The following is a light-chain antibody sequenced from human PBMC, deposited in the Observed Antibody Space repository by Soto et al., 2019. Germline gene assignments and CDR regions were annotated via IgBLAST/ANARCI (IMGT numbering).Light chain of an antibody. V-gene: IGKV1-39*01. CDR1: QSISSY. J-gene: IGKJ4*01. Sequence: DIQMTQSPSSLSASVGDRVTITCRASQSISSYLNWYQQKPGKAPKLLIYAASSLQSVVPSRFSGRGSGTDFTLTISSQQTEDVATYYCQQCYSTPLTFGGGNKVEIK. CDR2: AAS. CDR3: QQCYSTPLT.